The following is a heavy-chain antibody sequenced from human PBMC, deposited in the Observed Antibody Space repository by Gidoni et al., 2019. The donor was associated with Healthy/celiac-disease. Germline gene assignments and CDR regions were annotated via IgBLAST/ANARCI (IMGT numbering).Heavy chain of an antibody. CDR1: GGSISSYY. Sequence: QVQLQESGPGLVKPSEPLSLTCTVSGGSISSYYWSWIRQPPGKGLEWIGYIYYSGSTNYNPSLKSRVTISVDTSKNQFSLKLSSVTAADTAVYYCARHLLGYSYGYYFDYWGQGTLVTVSS. CDR3: ARHLLGYSYGYYFDY. J-gene: IGHJ4*02. D-gene: IGHD5-18*01. V-gene: IGHV4-59*08. CDR2: IYYSGST.